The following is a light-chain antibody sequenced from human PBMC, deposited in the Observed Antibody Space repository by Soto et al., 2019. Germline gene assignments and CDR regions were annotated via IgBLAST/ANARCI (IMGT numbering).Light chain of an antibody. V-gene: IGKV3-15*01. Sequence: EIVMTQSPATLSVSPGERATLSCRASQSLSSSLAWYQLKPGQAPRLLIYGASTRATGIPARFSGSGSGTAFTLTINSLQSEDFAVDYCQQYNDWRYTFGQGTKLEGK. CDR1: QSLSSS. CDR3: QQYNDWRYT. J-gene: IGKJ2*01. CDR2: GAS.